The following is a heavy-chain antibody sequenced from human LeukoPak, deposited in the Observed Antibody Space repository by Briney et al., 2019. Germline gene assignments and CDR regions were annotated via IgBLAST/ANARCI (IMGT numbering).Heavy chain of an antibody. CDR2: INTNTGNP. CDR3: AREEGTLITFGGVIAIQSKSYFDY. J-gene: IGHJ4*02. Sequence: GASVKVSCKASGYTFTSYAMNWVRQAPGQGLEWMGWINTNTGNPTYAQGFTGRFVFSLDTSVSTAYLQISSLKAEDTAVYYCAREEGTLITFGGVIAIQSKSYFDYWGQGTLVTVSS. V-gene: IGHV7-4-1*02. CDR1: GYTFTSYA. D-gene: IGHD3-16*02.